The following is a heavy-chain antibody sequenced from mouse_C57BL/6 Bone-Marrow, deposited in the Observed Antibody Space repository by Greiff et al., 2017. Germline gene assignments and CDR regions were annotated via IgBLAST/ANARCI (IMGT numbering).Heavy chain of an antibody. V-gene: IGHV8-8*01. D-gene: IGHD2-4*01. J-gene: IGHJ3*01. CDR2: LWCDDDK. CDR1: GFSLSTFVMG. Sequence: QVTLKESGPGILPPSQTLSLTCSFSGFSLSTFVMGVGWIRQPSGKGLDWLAHLWCDDDKYYPPALKSRLTLSKDTSKNQVFLKMANVDTADTATDYRARIGIHEYDVSWFAYWGQGTLVTVSA. CDR3: ARIGIHEYDVSWFAY.